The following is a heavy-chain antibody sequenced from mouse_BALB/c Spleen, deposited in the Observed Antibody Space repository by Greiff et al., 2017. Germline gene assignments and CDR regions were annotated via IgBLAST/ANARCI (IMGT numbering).Heavy chain of an antibody. J-gene: IGHJ3*01. Sequence: EVHLVESGPGLVKPSQSLSLTCTVTGYSITSDYAWNWIRQFPGNKLEWMGYISYSGSTSYNPSLKSRISITRDTSKNQFFLQLNSVTTEDTATYYCARGDWTFAYWGQGTLVTVSA. D-gene: IGHD3-3*01. V-gene: IGHV3-2*02. CDR2: ISYSGST. CDR3: ARGDWTFAY. CDR1: GYSITSDYA.